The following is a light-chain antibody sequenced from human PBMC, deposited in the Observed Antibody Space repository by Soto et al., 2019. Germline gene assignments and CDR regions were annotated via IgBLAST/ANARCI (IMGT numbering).Light chain of an antibody. Sequence: QSALTQPASVSGSPGQSITISCTGTSSDVGSYDYVSWYQQHPGKAPKLMIYEVSNRPSGVSNHFSGSKSGNPASLTISGLQAEDEADYYCSSYTSSSTLYVFGTGTKVTVL. J-gene: IGLJ1*01. V-gene: IGLV2-14*01. CDR3: SSYTSSSTLYV. CDR2: EVS. CDR1: SSDVGSYDY.